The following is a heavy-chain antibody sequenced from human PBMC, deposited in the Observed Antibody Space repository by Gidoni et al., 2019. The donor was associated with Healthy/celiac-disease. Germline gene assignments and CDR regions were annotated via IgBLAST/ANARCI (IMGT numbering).Heavy chain of an antibody. CDR2: TA. D-gene: IGHD3-22*01. J-gene: IGHJ4*02. CDR3: ARGINDSSGYFDY. Sequence: TANYAQKFQGRVTITADESTSTAYMELSSLRSEDTAVYYCARGINDSSGYFDYWGQGTLVTVSS. V-gene: IGHV1-69*01.